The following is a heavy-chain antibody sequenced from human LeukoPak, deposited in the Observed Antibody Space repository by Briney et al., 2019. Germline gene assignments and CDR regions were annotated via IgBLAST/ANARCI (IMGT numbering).Heavy chain of an antibody. CDR1: GSTFGSYS. D-gene: IGHD1-20*01. Sequence: PGGSLRLSCAASGSTFGSYSMNWVRQAPGKGLEWISYISSGSRTIYYADSVEGRFTVSRDNAKNSLYLQMRSLRAEDTAVYYCARESITGHRDFDYWGQGTLVTVSS. V-gene: IGHV3-48*01. CDR3: ARESITGHRDFDY. CDR2: ISSGSRTI. J-gene: IGHJ4*02.